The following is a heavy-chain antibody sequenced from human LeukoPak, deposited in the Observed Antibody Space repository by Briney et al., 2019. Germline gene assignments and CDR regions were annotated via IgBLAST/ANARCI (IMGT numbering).Heavy chain of an antibody. V-gene: IGHV3-33*01. CDR3: AREIAHRSAYDYDGDGFDI. D-gene: IGHD3-22*01. J-gene: IGHJ3*02. CDR1: GFTFSSHG. CDR2: IWFDGSNR. Sequence: PGGSLRLSCAASGFTFSSHGMHWVRQAPGKGLEWVAVIWFDGSNRYYADSVKGRFTISRDNSKDTLYLQMSSLRVEDTAVYYCAREIAHRSAYDYDGDGFDIWGPGTMVTVSS.